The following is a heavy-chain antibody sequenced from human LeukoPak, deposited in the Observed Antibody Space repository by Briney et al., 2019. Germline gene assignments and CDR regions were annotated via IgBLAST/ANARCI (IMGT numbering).Heavy chain of an antibody. J-gene: IGHJ4*02. CDR1: GFTFSSYW. Sequence: PGGSLRLSCAASGFTFSSYWMHWVRQAPGKGLVWVSRINTDGSSTSYADSVKGRFTISRDNAKNTLYLQMNSPRAEDTAVYYCARSTTVVTINYWGQGTLVTVSS. CDR2: INTDGSST. D-gene: IGHD4-23*01. V-gene: IGHV3-74*01. CDR3: ARSTTVVTINY.